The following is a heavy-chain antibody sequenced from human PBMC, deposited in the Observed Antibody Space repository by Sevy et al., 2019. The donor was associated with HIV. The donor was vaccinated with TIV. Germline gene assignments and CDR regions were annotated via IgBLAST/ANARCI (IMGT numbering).Heavy chain of an antibody. Sequence: GGSLRLSCAASGFTFSSYAMHWVRQAPGKGLEWVAVISYDGSNKYYADSVKGRFTISRDNSKNTLYLQMNSLRAEDTAVYYCARAPYRQGAFDIRGQGTMVTVSS. J-gene: IGHJ3*02. V-gene: IGHV3-30-3*01. CDR3: ARAPYRQGAFDI. CDR1: GFTFSSYA. CDR2: ISYDGSNK.